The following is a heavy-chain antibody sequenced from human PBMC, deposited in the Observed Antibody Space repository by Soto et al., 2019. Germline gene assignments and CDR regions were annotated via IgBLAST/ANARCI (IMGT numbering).Heavy chain of an antibody. Sequence: QLQLQESGPGLVKPSETLSLTCTVSAGSISRSNYYWGWIRQPPGKGLEWIGSMYSSGTTYYNPSLKSRVTISVDTSKNQFSLKLTCVTASDTAVYDWARQPYDSSGYYYGAWGQGTLVTVSS. V-gene: IGHV4-39*01. CDR1: AGSISRSNYY. CDR2: MYSSGTT. J-gene: IGHJ5*02. D-gene: IGHD3-22*01. CDR3: ARQPYDSSGYYYGA.